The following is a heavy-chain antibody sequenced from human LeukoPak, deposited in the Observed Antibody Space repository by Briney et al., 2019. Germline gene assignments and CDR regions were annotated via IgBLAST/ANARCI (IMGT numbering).Heavy chain of an antibody. J-gene: IGHJ4*02. CDR3: ARDVGASNFDS. CDR2: INHSGST. Sequence: PSETLFLTCAVYVESFSGHYWSWIRQPPGKGLEWIGEINHSGSTNYNPSLKSRVTISVDTSKNQFSLKLSSVTAADTAVYYCARDVGASNFDSWGQGVQVTVSS. V-gene: IGHV4-34*01. CDR1: VESFSGHY. D-gene: IGHD1-26*01.